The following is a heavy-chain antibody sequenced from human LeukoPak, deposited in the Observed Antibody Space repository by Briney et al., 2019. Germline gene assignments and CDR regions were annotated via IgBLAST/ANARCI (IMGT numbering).Heavy chain of an antibody. CDR1: GDSISNYY. CDR3: ARYDSSGYYYFDH. D-gene: IGHD3-22*01. Sequence: PSETLSLTCSVSGDSISNYYWNWIRQPPGKGLEWIGYILYSGSTNYNPSLKSRVTISVDTSKNQFSLKLSSVTAADTAVYYCARYDSSGYYYFDHWGQGTLVTVSS. J-gene: IGHJ4*02. V-gene: IGHV4-59*01. CDR2: ILYSGST.